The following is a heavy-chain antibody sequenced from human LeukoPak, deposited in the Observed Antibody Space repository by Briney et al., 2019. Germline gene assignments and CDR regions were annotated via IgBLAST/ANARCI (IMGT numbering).Heavy chain of an antibody. CDR2: ISGPAGSW. V-gene: IGHV3-23*01. CDR3: AKKVGLVSAPLYYFDV. Sequence: GGSLRLSCAASGFTFSSYVMSWVRQAPGKGLEWVTAISGPAGSWDYADSVKGRFTISRDNSKNTLSLLMNSLRAEDTAIYYCAKKVGLVSAPLYYFDVWGQGSLVTVSS. J-gene: IGHJ4*02. D-gene: IGHD5/OR15-5a*01. CDR1: GFTFSSYV.